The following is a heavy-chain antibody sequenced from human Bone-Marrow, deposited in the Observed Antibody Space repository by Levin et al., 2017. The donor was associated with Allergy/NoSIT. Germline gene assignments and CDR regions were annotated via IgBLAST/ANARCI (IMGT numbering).Heavy chain of an antibody. Sequence: QAGGSLRLSCVTSGFRFYGYSMHWVRQRPGKGLEWVSGISRNGGDKEYGDSVKGRFTISRDNARNSLYLQMNGLTPEDTALYFCAKDVLGDDLDDSIFEKWGQGSLVMVS. CDR3: AKDVLGDDLDDSIFEK. V-gene: IGHV3-9*01. CDR2: ISRNGGDK. D-gene: IGHD3-3*02. J-gene: IGHJ4*02. CDR1: GFRFYGYS.